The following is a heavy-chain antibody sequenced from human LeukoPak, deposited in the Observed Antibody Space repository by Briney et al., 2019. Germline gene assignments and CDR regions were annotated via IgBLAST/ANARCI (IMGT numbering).Heavy chain of an antibody. CDR1: GLTLSNTW. D-gene: IGHD3-10*01. CDR2: IKSKSDGATT. CDR3: VGSFLGY. V-gene: IGHV3-15*01. Sequence: GGSLRLSCAASGLTLSNTWMTWVRQAPGKGLEWVGRIKSKSDGATTDYTEPVKGRFTISRDDSKNTVYLQMSSLKTEDTAMYYCVGSFLGYWGQGTMVTVSS. J-gene: IGHJ4*02.